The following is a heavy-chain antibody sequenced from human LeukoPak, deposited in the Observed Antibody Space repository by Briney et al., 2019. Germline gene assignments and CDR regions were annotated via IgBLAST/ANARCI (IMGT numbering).Heavy chain of an antibody. J-gene: IGHJ4*02. CDR1: GFTFSTYA. D-gene: IGHD4-11*01. Sequence: GGSLRLSCAASGFTFSTYAMSRVRQAPGKGLEWVSAIRGSGDSTYYADSVKGRFTISRDNSQNTLYLQMHSLRAEDTAVYYCAKYLYPTTPYFDYWGQGTLVTVSS. CDR2: IRGSGDST. CDR3: AKYLYPTTPYFDY. V-gene: IGHV3-23*01.